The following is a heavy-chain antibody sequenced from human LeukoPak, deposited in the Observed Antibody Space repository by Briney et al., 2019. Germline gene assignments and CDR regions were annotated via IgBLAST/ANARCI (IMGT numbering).Heavy chain of an antibody. Sequence: QSGGSLRLSCVGSGFTFSNYLMNWVRQAPGKGLEWVSFISSTGGTIYYADAVKGRFTVSRDNAKNSLLLQMNSLRAEDTAVYYCARGQSRGSWYIYWGQGTLVTVSS. CDR1: GFTFSNYL. J-gene: IGHJ4*02. CDR2: ISSTGGTI. D-gene: IGHD6-13*01. CDR3: ARGQSRGSWYIY. V-gene: IGHV3-48*01.